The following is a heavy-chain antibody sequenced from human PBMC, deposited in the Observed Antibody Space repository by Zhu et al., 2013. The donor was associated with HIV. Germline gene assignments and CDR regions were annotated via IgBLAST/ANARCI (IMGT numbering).Heavy chain of an antibody. CDR2: ISAYNGNT. D-gene: IGHD5-18*01. Sequence: QVQLVQSGAEVKKPGASVKVSCKASGYTFTSYGISWVRQAPGQGLEWMGWISAYNGNTNYAQKLQGRVTMTTDTSTSTAYMELRSLRSDDTAVYYCARRKIQLWLRAYHYFDYWGQGTLVTVSS. J-gene: IGHJ4*02. CDR3: ARRKIQLWLRAYHYFDY. V-gene: IGHV1-18*01. CDR1: GYTFTSYG.